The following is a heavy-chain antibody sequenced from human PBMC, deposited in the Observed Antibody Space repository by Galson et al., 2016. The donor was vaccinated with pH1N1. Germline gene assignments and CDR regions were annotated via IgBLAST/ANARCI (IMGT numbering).Heavy chain of an antibody. CDR1: GGSFSDYY. CDR3: ARVDFGGKLGD. Sequence: ETLSLTCTVYGGSFSDYYWSWIRQPPGKGLEWIGEVNPSGSTIYNPSLNSRVIISADTSRNQLSLKLTPVTAADTAVYFCARVDFGGKLGDWGQGTQVTVSS. D-gene: IGHD3-10*01. CDR2: VNPSGST. V-gene: IGHV4-34*01. J-gene: IGHJ4*02.